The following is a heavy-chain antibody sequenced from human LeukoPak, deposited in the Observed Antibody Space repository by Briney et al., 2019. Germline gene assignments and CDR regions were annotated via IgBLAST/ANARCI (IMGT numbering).Heavy chain of an antibody. D-gene: IGHD1-26*01. Sequence: GGSLRLSCAVSGFTFDDYAMHGVRRAPGKGLEGVSLISGDGGSTYYADSVRGRFTISRDNAKNSLYLQMNSLRAEDTAVYYCAREGVGIKDLDYWGQGTLVTVSS. J-gene: IGHJ4*02. V-gene: IGHV3-43*02. CDR1: GFTFDDYA. CDR2: ISGDGGST. CDR3: AREGVGIKDLDY.